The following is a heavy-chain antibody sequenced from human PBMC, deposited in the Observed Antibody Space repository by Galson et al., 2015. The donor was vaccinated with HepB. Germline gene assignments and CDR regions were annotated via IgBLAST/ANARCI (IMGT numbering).Heavy chain of an antibody. J-gene: IGHJ6*02. V-gene: IGHV1-18*01. CDR1: GYTFTSYG. D-gene: IGHD3-22*01. Sequence: SVKVSCKASGYTFTSYGISWVRQAPGQGLEWMGWISAYNGNTNYAQKLQGRVTMTTDTSTSTAYMELRSLRSDDTAVYYCARVIGGDYYDSSGFLGMDVWGQGTTVTVSS. CDR3: ARVIGGDYYDSSGFLGMDV. CDR2: ISAYNGNT.